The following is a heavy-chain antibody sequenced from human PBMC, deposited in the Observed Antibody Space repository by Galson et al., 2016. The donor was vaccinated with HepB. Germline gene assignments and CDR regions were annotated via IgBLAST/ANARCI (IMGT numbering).Heavy chain of an antibody. CDR2: IYHTGTT. CDR3: ARGPSDVGDYYFDY. Sequence: TLSLTCSVSRGTVNFDGYSWSWIRRPPGKGLEWIGYIYHTGTTYYKSSLKSRLTISIDRSKNQFSLNLRSVTAADTAVYYCARGPSDVGDYYFDYWGQGILVSVSS. J-gene: IGHJ4*02. D-gene: IGHD2-21*01. V-gene: IGHV4-30-2*01. CDR1: RGTVNFDGYS.